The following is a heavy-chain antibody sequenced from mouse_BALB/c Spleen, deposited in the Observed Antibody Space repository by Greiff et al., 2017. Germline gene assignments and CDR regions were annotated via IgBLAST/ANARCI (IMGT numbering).Heavy chain of an antibody. CDR2: IRSKSNNYAT. Sequence: EVKLVESGGGLVQPKGSLKLSCAASGFTFNTYAMNWVRQAPGKGLEWVARIRSKSNNYATYYADSVKDRFTISRDDSQSMLYLQMNNLKTEDTAMYYCVRHLITTATRNAYWGQGTLVTVSA. CDR3: VRHLITTATRNAY. V-gene: IGHV10-1*02. CDR1: GFTFNTYA. D-gene: IGHD1-2*01. J-gene: IGHJ3*01.